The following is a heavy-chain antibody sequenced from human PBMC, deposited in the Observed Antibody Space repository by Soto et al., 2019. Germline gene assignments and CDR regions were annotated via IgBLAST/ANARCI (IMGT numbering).Heavy chain of an antibody. D-gene: IGHD7-27*01. Sequence: GSLRLSCAASGFTFSSYGMHWVRQAPGKGLEWVAVISYDGSNKYYADSVKGRFTISRDNSKNTLYLQMNSLRAEDTAVYYCAKGNWGDDAFDIWGQGTMVTVSS. CDR2: ISYDGSNK. CDR3: AKGNWGDDAFDI. V-gene: IGHV3-30*18. J-gene: IGHJ3*02. CDR1: GFTFSSYG.